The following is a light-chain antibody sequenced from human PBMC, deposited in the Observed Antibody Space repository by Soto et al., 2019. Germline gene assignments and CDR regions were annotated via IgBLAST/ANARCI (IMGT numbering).Light chain of an antibody. Sequence: EIVLTQSPATLSVSPGERATLSCRASQSVSTNLAWYQQKPGQAPRLLIFGAFTRATGVPARFSGSGSGTEFPLAISSLQSEDFAVYYCQQYIHWPPMYTFGQGTKLEIK. CDR2: GAF. CDR1: QSVSTN. V-gene: IGKV3-15*01. CDR3: QQYIHWPPMYT. J-gene: IGKJ2*01.